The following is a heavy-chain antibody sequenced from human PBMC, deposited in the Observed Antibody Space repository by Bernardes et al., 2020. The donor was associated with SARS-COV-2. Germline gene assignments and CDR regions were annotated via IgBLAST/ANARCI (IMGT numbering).Heavy chain of an antibody. CDR2: ISPSGVGT. J-gene: IGHJ6*02. Sequence: GDALSVSCSASGFTFSDYSMHWVRQAPGPGRAYVSAISPSGVGTYYGDSVKGRFTISRDNAKNSLYLQMNSLRAEDTAIYYCARDRSNPNTAMSYYYGLDVWGQVTTVTVS. CDR1: GFTFSDYS. V-gene: IGHV3-64*04. CDR3: ARDRSNPNTAMSYYYGLDV. D-gene: IGHD5-18*01.